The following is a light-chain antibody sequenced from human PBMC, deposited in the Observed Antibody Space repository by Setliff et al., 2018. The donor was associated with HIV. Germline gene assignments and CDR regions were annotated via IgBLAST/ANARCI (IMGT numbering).Light chain of an antibody. CDR3: SSYTSGSTYV. Sequence: QSALTQPASVSGSPGQSITISCTGTSSDIGGYNYVSWYQQHPGKAPKLMIYDVSKRSSGVSNRFSGSKSGNTASLTISGLQAEDEADYYCSSYTSGSTYVFGTGTKVTVL. V-gene: IGLV2-14*01. CDR2: DVS. J-gene: IGLJ1*01. CDR1: SSDIGGYNY.